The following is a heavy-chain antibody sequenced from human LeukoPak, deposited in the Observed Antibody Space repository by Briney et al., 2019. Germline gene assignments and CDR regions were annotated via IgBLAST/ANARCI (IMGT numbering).Heavy chain of an antibody. J-gene: IGHJ4*02. D-gene: IGHD3-22*01. V-gene: IGHV1-69*13. CDR1: GGAFSSYA. Sequence: SVKVSCKASGGAFSSYAISWVRQAPGQGLEWMGGIIPIFGTANYAQKFQGRVTITADESTSTAYMELSSLRSEDTAVYYCARSPYYYDSSGYQMGYFDYWGQGTLVTVSS. CDR2: IIPIFGTA. CDR3: ARSPYYYDSSGYQMGYFDY.